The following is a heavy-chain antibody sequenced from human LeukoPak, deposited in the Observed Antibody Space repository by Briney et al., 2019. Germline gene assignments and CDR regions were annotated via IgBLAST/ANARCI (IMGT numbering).Heavy chain of an antibody. J-gene: IGHJ4*02. D-gene: IGHD1-26*01. V-gene: IGHV4-59*12. CDR2: IYYSGST. CDR1: GGSITDNY. Sequence: PSETLSLTCTVSGGSITDNYWSWIRQPPGKGLEWIGSIYYSGSTYYNPSLKSRVTISVDTSKNQFSLKLSSVTAADTAVYYCARGVGPVDYWGQGTLVTVSS. CDR3: ARGVGPVDY.